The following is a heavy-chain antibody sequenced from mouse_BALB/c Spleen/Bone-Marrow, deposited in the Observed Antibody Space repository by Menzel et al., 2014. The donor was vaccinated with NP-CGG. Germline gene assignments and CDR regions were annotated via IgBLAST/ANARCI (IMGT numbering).Heavy chain of an antibody. CDR3: ARDMGGVRFDY. D-gene: IGHD2-14*01. CDR2: IRNKAYSYTT. Sequence: EVQRVESGGGLVQPGGSLRLSCATSGFTFTDYYMNWVRQPPGKALEWLGFIRNKAYSYTTEYSASVKGRFTISIDNSQSILYLQMNPLRAEDCGPYDCARDMGGVRFDYWGQGSTLTVSS. CDR1: GFTFTDYY. J-gene: IGHJ2*01. V-gene: IGHV7-3*02.